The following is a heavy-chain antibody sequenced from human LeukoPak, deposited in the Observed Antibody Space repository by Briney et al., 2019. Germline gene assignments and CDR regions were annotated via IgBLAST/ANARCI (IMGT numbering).Heavy chain of an antibody. CDR1: GFTFSSYA. V-gene: IGHV3-30*01. J-gene: IGHJ4*02. D-gene: IGHD3-10*01. Sequence: PGRSLRLSCAASGFTFSSYAMHWVRQAPGKGLEWVAVISYDGSNKYYADSVKGRFTISRDNSKTTLYLQMNSLRAEDTAVYYCARDGYGSGSYYFDYWGQGTLVTVSS. CDR3: ARDGYGSGSYYFDY. CDR2: ISYDGSNK.